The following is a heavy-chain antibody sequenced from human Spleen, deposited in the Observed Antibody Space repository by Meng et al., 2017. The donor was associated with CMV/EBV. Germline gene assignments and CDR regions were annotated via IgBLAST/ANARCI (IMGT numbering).Heavy chain of an antibody. V-gene: IGHV3-69-1*01. D-gene: IGHD1-20*01. J-gene: IGHJ4*02. CDR1: GFTFSDYK. Sequence: GALKISCVGSGFTFSDYKMSWVRQAPGKGPEWVSSIDSSSVYADLVEGRFTISRDNAKNSLYLQMNSLRAEDTAVYYCARVGGITPFDYWGQGSLVTVSS. CDR2: IDSSSV. CDR3: ARVGGITPFDY.